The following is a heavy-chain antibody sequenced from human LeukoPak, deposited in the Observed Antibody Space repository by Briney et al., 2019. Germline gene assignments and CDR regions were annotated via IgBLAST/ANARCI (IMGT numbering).Heavy chain of an antibody. CDR1: GFTFSTYG. CDR2: ISYDGSNK. Sequence: GRSLRLSCAASGFTFSTYGMHWVRQAPGKGLEWVALISYDGSNKYYADSVKGRFTISRDNSKNTLYVQMNSLRAEDTAVYYCAKFFGYGSGYSTIDYWGQGTLVTVSS. J-gene: IGHJ4*02. D-gene: IGHD6-19*01. CDR3: AKFFGYGSGYSTIDY. V-gene: IGHV3-30*18.